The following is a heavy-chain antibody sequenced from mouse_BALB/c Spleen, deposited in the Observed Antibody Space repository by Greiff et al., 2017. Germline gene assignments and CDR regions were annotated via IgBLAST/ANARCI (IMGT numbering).Heavy chain of an antibody. V-gene: IGHV5-4*02. Sequence: EVKLVESGGGLVKPGGSLKLSCAASGFTFSDYYMYWVRQTPEKRLEWVATISDGGSYTYYPDSVKGRFTISRDNAKNNLYLQMSSLKSEDTAMYYCANYYGSTSYAMDYWGQGTSVTVSS. J-gene: IGHJ4*01. CDR2: ISDGGSYT. CDR3: ANYYGSTSYAMDY. CDR1: GFTFSDYY. D-gene: IGHD1-1*01.